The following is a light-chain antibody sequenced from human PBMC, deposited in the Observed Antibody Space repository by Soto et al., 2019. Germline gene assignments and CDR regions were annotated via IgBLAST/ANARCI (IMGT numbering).Light chain of an antibody. Sequence: TQSPATQSLSPWESDTLSCRARRSGSSYLAWYQQKPGQAPRLLIFNTSNRATGIPARFSGSGSGTDLTLTISSLESEDFAVSYCQQRTNRPPFTFGQGTRLEIK. J-gene: IGKJ5*01. CDR2: NTS. CDR1: RSGSSY. CDR3: QQRTNRPPFT. V-gene: IGKV3-11*01.